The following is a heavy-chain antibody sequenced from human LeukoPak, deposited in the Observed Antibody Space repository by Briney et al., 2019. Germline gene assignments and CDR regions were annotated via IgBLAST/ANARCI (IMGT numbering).Heavy chain of an antibody. CDR2: IYSGGST. V-gene: IGHV3-53*01. D-gene: IGHD3-3*01. CDR1: GFTVSSNY. CDR3: ARGSGIYYDFWSGYFDY. Sequence: GGSLRLSCAASGFTVSSNYMSWVRQAPGKGLEWVSVIYSGGSTYYADSVKGRFTISRGNSKNTLYLQMNSLRAEDTAVYYCARGSGIYYDFWSGYFDYWGQGTLVTVSS. J-gene: IGHJ4*02.